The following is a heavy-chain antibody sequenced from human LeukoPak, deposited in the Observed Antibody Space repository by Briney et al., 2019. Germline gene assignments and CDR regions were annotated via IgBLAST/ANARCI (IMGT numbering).Heavy chain of an antibody. D-gene: IGHD3-22*01. CDR3: ARDGPNDSSGYYYA. V-gene: IGHV3-53*01. CDR1: GFTFNDYY. Sequence: GGSLRLSCAASGFTFNDYYMSWVHQAPGKGLEWVSVIYSGGSTYYVDSVKGRFTISRDNSKNTLYLQMNSLRAEDTAVYYCARDGPNDSSGYYYAWGQGTLVTVSS. J-gene: IGHJ5*02. CDR2: IYSGGST.